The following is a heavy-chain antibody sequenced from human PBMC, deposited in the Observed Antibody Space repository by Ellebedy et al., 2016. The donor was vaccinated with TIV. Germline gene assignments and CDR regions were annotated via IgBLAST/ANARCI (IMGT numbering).Heavy chain of an antibody. J-gene: IGHJ4*02. V-gene: IGHV3-23*01. D-gene: IGHD3-22*01. CDR3: AKRVPNYYDSSGYLTN. CDR1: GFTFSSYG. Sequence: GESLKISCAASGFTFSSYGMHWVRQAPGKGLEWVSAISGSGGSTYYADSVKGRFTISRDNSKNTLYLQMNSLRAEDTAVYYCAKRVPNYYDSSGYLTNWGQGTLVTVSS. CDR2: ISGSGGST.